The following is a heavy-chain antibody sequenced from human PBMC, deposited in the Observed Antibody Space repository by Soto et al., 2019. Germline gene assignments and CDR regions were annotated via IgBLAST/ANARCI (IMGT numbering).Heavy chain of an antibody. CDR2: TKRDASET. Sequence: GGSLRLSCEGTGFNFSSYWMHWVRQAPGKGLEWVANTKRDASETYYADSVKGRFTISRDNTKNSLYLQMNSLRVEDTAVYYCARPPVNGIHVWGQGTTVTVSS. J-gene: IGHJ6*02. V-gene: IGHV3-7*01. CDR3: ARPPVNGIHV. CDR1: GFNFSSYW. D-gene: IGHD4-17*01.